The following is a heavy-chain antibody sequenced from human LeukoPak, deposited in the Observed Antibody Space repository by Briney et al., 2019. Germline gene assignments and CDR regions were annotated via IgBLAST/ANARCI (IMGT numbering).Heavy chain of an antibody. J-gene: IGHJ4*02. Sequence: GGSLRLSCAAAGLTFSSYAMHLVRQAPGKGLEWVAVISYDGSNKYYADSVKGRFTISRDNSKNTLYLQMNSLRAEDTAVYYCARISTIFGPYWGQGTLVTVSS. V-gene: IGHV3-30-3*02. CDR3: ARISTIFGPY. D-gene: IGHD3-3*01. CDR2: ISYDGSNK. CDR1: GLTFSSYA.